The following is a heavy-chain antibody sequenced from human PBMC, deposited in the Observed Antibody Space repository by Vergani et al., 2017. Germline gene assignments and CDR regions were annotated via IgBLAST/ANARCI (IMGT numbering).Heavy chain of an antibody. CDR3: ASGYSYAPGNWYFDL. J-gene: IGHJ2*01. CDR1: GFTFSSYG. CDR2: IWYDGSNK. Sequence: QVQLVESGGGVVQPGRSLILSCAASGFTFSSYGMHWVRQAPGKGLEWVAVIWYDGSNKYYADSVKGRFTISRDNSKNTLYLQMNSLRAEDTAVYYCASGYSYAPGNWYFDLWGRGTLVTVSS. V-gene: IGHV3-33*01. D-gene: IGHD5-18*01.